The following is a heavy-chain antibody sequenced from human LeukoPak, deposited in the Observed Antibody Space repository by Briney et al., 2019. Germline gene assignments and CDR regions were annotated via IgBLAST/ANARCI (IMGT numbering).Heavy chain of an antibody. D-gene: IGHD3-10*01. J-gene: IGHJ4*02. CDR2: INHSGST. CDR3: ARGSDYYGSGSYRIPQSKYYFDY. V-gene: IGHV4-34*01. Sequence: PSETLSLTCAVYGGSFSGYYWSRIRQPPGKGLEWIGEINHSGSTNYNPSLKSRVTISVDTSKNQFSLKLSSVTAADTAVYYCARGSDYYGSGSYRIPQSKYYFDYWGQGTLVTVSS. CDR1: GGSFSGYY.